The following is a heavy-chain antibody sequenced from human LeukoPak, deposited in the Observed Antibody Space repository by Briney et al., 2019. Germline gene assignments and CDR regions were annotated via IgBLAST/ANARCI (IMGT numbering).Heavy chain of an antibody. Sequence: PGGSLRLSCAASGFTVSSNYMSWVRQAPGKGLEWVSVIYSGGSTYYADSVKGRFTISRDNSKNTLYLQMNSLRAEDTAVYCFSLTYDYWGQGTLVTVSS. CDR2: IYSGGST. CDR3: SLTYDY. CDR1: GFTVSSNY. V-gene: IGHV3-53*01. D-gene: IGHD4/OR15-4a*01. J-gene: IGHJ4*02.